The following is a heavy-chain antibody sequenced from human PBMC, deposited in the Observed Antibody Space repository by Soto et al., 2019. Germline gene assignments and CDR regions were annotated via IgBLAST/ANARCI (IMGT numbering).Heavy chain of an antibody. J-gene: IGHJ4*02. CDR3: AKERSSGWSFDY. D-gene: IGHD6-19*01. V-gene: IGHV3-23*01. CDR2: TSGSGDST. CDR1: GFTFSTYA. Sequence: EVQLLESGGGLVQPGGSLRLSCAASGFTFSTYAMNWVRQAPGKGLEWVSGTSGSGDSTYYADSVKGRFTVSRDNSKNTLYLQMNSLRAEDTAVFYCAKERSSGWSFDYWGQGTLVPVSS.